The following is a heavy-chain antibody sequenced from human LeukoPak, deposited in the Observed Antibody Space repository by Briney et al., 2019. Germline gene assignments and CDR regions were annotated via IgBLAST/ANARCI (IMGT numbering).Heavy chain of an antibody. D-gene: IGHD3-3*01. CDR2: ISWNSGSI. J-gene: IGHJ4*02. Sequence: PGRSLRLSCAASGFTFDDYAMHWVRLAPGKGLEWVSGISWNSGSIGYADSVKGRFTISRDNAKNSLYLQMNSLRAEDMALYYCAKGAYYDFWSGYFHFDYWGQGTLVTVSS. CDR3: AKGAYYDFWSGYFHFDY. CDR1: GFTFDDYA. V-gene: IGHV3-9*03.